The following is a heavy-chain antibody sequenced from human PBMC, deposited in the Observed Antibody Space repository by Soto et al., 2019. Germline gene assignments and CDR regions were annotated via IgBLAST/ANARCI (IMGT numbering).Heavy chain of an antibody. CDR1: GYAFTTYG. D-gene: IGHD1-1*01. Sequence: QVHLVQSGAEVKKPGASVKVSCKGSGYAFTTYGITWVRQAPGQGLEWMVWISAHNGNTNYAQKLQGRVTVTRDTSTSTAYMELRRLRSDDTAVYYCARGRYGDYWGQGALVTVSS. CDR3: ARGRYGDY. CDR2: ISAHNGNT. V-gene: IGHV1-18*01. J-gene: IGHJ4*02.